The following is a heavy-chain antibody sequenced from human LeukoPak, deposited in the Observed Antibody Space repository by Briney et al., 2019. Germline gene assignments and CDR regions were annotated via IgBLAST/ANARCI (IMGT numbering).Heavy chain of an antibody. J-gene: IGHJ6*02. V-gene: IGHV4-59*01. CDR2: IYYSGST. D-gene: IGHD2-8*01. CDR3: ARGYCTNGVCYYGMDV. Sequence: PSETLSLTCTVSGGSISSYYWSWIRQPPGKGLEWIGYIYYSGSTNYNPSLKSRVTISVDTSKNQFSLKLSSVTAADTAVYYCARGYCTNGVCYYGMDVWGQGATVTVSS. CDR1: GGSISSYY.